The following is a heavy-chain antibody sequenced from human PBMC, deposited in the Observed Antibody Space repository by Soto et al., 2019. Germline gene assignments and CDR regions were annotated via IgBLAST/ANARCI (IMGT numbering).Heavy chain of an antibody. CDR1: GYSFTSYW. CDR2: IDPSDSYT. Sequence: EVQLVQSGAEVKKPGESLRISCKGSGYSFTSYWISWVRQMPGKGLEWMGRIDPSDSYTNYSPSFQGHVTISADKSISTAYLQWSSLKASDTAMYYCARSYCSGGSCYAYYYYGMDVWGQGTTVTVSS. V-gene: IGHV5-10-1*03. D-gene: IGHD2-15*01. J-gene: IGHJ6*02. CDR3: ARSYCSGGSCYAYYYYGMDV.